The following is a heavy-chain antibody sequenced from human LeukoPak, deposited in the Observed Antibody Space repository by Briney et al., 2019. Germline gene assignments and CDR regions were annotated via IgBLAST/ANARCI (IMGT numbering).Heavy chain of an antibody. CDR1: GFSFTCYW. CDR3: ARGYRGYDLLSYFDS. J-gene: IGHJ4*02. D-gene: IGHD5-12*01. Sequence: GVPLQISSQGSGFSFTCYWIGWARPMTGKGLEWMGIIYPGDSGTTYSPSFPGQVTISADKHISTAYLQWSSLKASDPARYYCARGYRGYDLLSYFDSWGQGTLVTVSS. CDR2: IYPGDSGT. V-gene: IGHV5-51*01.